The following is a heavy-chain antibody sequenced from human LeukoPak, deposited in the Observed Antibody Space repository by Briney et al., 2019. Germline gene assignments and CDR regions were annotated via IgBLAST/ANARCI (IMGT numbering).Heavy chain of an antibody. CDR2: IHPNSGGT. V-gene: IGHV1-2*02. D-gene: IGHD2-15*01. Sequence: GASVKVSCKASGYTFTAYYVHWVRQAPGQGLEWMGWIHPNSGGTKYAQNFQGRATMTRDTSISTAYMELSSLRSDDTAVYYCARGDIYWDYWGQGIQVTVSS. CDR3: ARGDIYWDY. J-gene: IGHJ4*02. CDR1: GYTFTAYY.